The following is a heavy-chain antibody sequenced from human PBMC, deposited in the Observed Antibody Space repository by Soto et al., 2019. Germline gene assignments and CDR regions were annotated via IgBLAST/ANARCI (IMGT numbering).Heavy chain of an antibody. CDR3: RSSSRYSTDV. J-gene: IGHJ6*02. CDR1: GGSITSSFY. V-gene: IGHV4-39*01. D-gene: IGHD6-13*01. CDR2: IYGTGNT. Sequence: QLQLQESGPGPVKPSETLSLSCTVSGGSITSSFYWGWIRQPPGKGLEWIGSIYGTGNTYYNPSLKGRVTISADTSKNQFSLNLISVTAADTAVYYCRSSSRYSTDVWGQGATVTVSS.